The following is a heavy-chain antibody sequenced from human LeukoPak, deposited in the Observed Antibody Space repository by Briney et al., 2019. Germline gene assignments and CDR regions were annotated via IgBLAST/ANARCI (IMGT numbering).Heavy chain of an antibody. J-gene: IGHJ4*02. D-gene: IGHD6-19*01. CDR3: ARVWYSSGWYYFDY. CDR1: GFTVSSNY. CDR2: IYSGGST. Sequence: GGSLRLSCAASGFTVSSNYMSWVRQAPGKGLEWVSVIYSGGSTYYADSVKGRFTISRDNSKNTLYLQMNSLRAEDTAVYYCARVWYSSGWYYFDYWGQGTLVTVSS. V-gene: IGHV3-66*01.